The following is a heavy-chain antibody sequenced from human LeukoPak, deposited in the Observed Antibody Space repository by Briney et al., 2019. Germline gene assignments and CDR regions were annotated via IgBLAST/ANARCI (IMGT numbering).Heavy chain of an antibody. J-gene: IGHJ6*04. CDR2: IIPIFGTA. D-gene: IGHD3-16*01. CDR3: ARTGLGEPNYYGMDV. V-gene: IGHV1-69*13. CDR1: GGTFSSYA. Sequence: SVKVSCKASGGTFSSYAISWVRQAPGQGLEWMGGIIPIFGTANYAQKLQGRVTITADESTSTAYMELSSLRSEDTAVYYCARTGLGEPNYYGMDVWGKGTTVTVSS.